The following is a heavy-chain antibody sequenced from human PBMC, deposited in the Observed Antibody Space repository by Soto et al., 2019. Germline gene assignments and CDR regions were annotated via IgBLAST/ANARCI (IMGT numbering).Heavy chain of an antibody. D-gene: IGHD1-26*01. J-gene: IGHJ4*02. CDR2: ISSTSSSI. Sequence: EVQLVESGGGLVQPGGSLRLSCAASGFTFSTYNMNWVRQAPGKGLEWVSFISSTSSSIYYADCVKGRFTISRDNAKNSLYLQMNSLRDEDTAVYYCARGSWPGGFSPWNYWGQGTLVTVSS. V-gene: IGHV3-48*02. CDR3: ARGSWPGGFSPWNY. CDR1: GFTFSTYN.